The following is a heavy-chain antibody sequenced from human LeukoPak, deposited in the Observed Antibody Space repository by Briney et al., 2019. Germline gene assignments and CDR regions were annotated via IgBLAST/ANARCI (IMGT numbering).Heavy chain of an antibody. J-gene: IGHJ4*02. CDR3: VTRGTASRLLDS. V-gene: IGHV4-39*07. CDR2: IYYSGST. Sequence: SETLSLTCTVSGGSISSSSYYWGWIRQPPGKGLEWIGSIYYSGSTYYNPSLKSRVTISVDTSNNQFSLKLSSVTAADTAVYYCVTRGTASRLLDSWGQGTLVTVSS. CDR1: GGSISSSSYY. D-gene: IGHD1/OR15-1a*01.